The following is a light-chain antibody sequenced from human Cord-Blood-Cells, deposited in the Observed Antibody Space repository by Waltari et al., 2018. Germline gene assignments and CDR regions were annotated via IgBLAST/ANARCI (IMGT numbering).Light chain of an antibody. CDR3: QQRSNWLT. J-gene: IGKJ4*01. Sequence: EIVLTQSPATLSLSRGERATLSCRASQSVSSYLAWYQQKPGQAPRLLIYDASNRATGIPARFSGSGSGTDFTLTISSLEPEDFAVYYCQQRSNWLTFGEGTKVEIK. V-gene: IGKV3-11*01. CDR2: DAS. CDR1: QSVSSY.